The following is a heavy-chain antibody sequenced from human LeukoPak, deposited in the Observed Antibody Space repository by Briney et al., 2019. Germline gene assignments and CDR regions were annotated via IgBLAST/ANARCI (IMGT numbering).Heavy chain of an antibody. J-gene: IGHJ1*01. CDR1: GYTFTGYY. Sequence: VASVKVSCKTSGYTFTGYYMHWVRQAPGQGLEWMGWINPNSGGTNYAQKFQGRVAMTRDTSISTAYMELSGLRSDDTAVYYCARDRRDDYYDTAEVGYFQHWGQGTLVTVSS. D-gene: IGHD3-22*01. CDR3: ARDRRDDYYDTAEVGYFQH. CDR2: INPNSGGT. V-gene: IGHV1-2*02.